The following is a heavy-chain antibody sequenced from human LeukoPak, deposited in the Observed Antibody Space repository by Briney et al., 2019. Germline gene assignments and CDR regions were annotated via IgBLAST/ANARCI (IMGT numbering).Heavy chain of an antibody. CDR3: ARGAGIAAASDY. V-gene: IGHV3-21*01. J-gene: IGHJ4*02. CDR2: ISSSSNYI. Sequence: SISSSSNYIYYADSVKGRFTISRDNAKNPLSLQMNSLSAEDTAVYCCARGAGIAAASDYWGQGTLVTVSS. D-gene: IGHD6-13*01.